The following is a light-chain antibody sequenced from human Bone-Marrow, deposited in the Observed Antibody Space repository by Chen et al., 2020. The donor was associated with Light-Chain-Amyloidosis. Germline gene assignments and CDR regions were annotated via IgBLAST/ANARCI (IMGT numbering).Light chain of an antibody. Sequence: QSVLTQPPSASGTPGQRVTISCSGSSSNIGSNYVYWYQQLPGTAPKLLIYRNNQRPSGVPHRFSGSKSCTSASLAIRGLRSEDEADYYCAAWDDSLSAYVFGTGTKVTVL. CDR3: AAWDDSLSAYV. CDR2: RNN. CDR1: SSNIGSNY. V-gene: IGLV1-47*01. J-gene: IGLJ1*01.